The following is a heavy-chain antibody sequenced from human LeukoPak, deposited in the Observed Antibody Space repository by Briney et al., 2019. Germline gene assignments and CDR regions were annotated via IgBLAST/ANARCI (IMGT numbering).Heavy chain of an antibody. CDR1: GYTFTSYG. V-gene: IGHV1-18*01. J-gene: IGHJ4*02. D-gene: IGHD2-2*01. CDR2: ISAYNDNT. Sequence: GASVKVSCKASGYTFTSYGISWVRQAPGQGLEWMGWISAYNDNTNYAQKLQGRVTMTTDTSTSTAYMELRSLRSDDTAVYYCARGRSSSYEGYPGYWGQGTLVTVSS. CDR3: ARGRSSSYEGYPGY.